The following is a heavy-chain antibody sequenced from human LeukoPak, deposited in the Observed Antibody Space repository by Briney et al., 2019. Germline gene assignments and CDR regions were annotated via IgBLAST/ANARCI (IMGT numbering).Heavy chain of an antibody. D-gene: IGHD6-13*01. V-gene: IGHV4-59*01. CDR1: GGSISSYY. CDR2: IYYSGST. Sequence: SETLSLTCTVSGGSISSYYWSWIRQPPGKGLEWIGYIYYSGSTNYNPSLKGRVTISVDTSKNQFSLKLSSVTAADTAVYYCAREIAAAGDNWFDPWGQGTLVTVSS. CDR3: AREIAAAGDNWFDP. J-gene: IGHJ5*02.